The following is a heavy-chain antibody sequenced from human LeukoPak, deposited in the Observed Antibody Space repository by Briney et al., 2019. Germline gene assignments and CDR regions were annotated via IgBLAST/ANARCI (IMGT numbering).Heavy chain of an antibody. Sequence: GESLKISCQGSGCSFIDYWIGWVRQMPGKGLEWMAVIYPGDSRTRYNPSFQGQVTISADKSINTAYLEWNSLKASDTALYYCACRMFASNWFQPWGQGTLVTVSS. D-gene: IGHD3-10*02. CDR1: GCSFIDYW. CDR2: IYPGDSRT. J-gene: IGHJ5*02. CDR3: ACRMFASNWFQP. V-gene: IGHV5-51*01.